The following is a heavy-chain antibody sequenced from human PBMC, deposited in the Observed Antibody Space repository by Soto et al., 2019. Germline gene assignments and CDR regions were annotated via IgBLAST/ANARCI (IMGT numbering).Heavy chain of an antibody. V-gene: IGHV1-69*01. J-gene: IGHJ4*02. CDR1: GGTFSSYA. D-gene: IGHD4-17*01. Sequence: QVQLVQSGAEVKKPGSSVKVSCKASGGTFSSYAIIWVRQAPGQGLEWMGGIIPIFGTANYAQKFQGRVTITADESTSTAYMELSSLRSEDTAVYYCARGPTPPNPVTTAHLDYWGQGTLVTVSS. CDR3: ARGPTPPNPVTTAHLDY. CDR2: IIPIFGTA.